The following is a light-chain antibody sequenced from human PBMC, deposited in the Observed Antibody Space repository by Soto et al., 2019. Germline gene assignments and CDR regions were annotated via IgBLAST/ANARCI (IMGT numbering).Light chain of an antibody. V-gene: IGKV3-11*01. J-gene: IGKJ3*01. CDR1: QNVSRD. CDR2: DAS. CDR3: QHRHN. Sequence: PGERATLSCRASQNVSRDFAWYQQKPGQAPRLLIYDASNRATGIPARFSGSGSGTDFTLTINSLQPEDFAVYYCQHRHNFGPGTKVDFK.